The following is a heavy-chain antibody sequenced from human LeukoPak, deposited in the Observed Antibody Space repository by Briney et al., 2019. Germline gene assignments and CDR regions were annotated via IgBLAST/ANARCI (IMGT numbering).Heavy chain of an antibody. Sequence: GESLKISCKGSGYSFTSYWIGWVRQMPGKGLEWMGIIYPGNSDTRYSPSFQGQVTISADKSISTAYLQWSSLKASDTAMYYCARMAAAWNNWFDPWGQGTLVTVSS. D-gene: IGHD6-13*01. CDR2: IYPGNSDT. J-gene: IGHJ5*02. V-gene: IGHV5-51*01. CDR3: ARMAAAWNNWFDP. CDR1: GYSFTSYW.